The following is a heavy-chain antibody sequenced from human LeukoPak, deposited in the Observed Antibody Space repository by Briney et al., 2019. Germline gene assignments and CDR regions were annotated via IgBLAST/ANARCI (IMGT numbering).Heavy chain of an antibody. D-gene: IGHD4-17*01. Sequence: GGSLRPSCAASGFTFSSYAMSWVRQAPGKGLEWVSSISSSSSYIYYADSVKGRFTISRDNAKNSLYLQMNSPRAEDTAVYYCARAKDYGDYPPDYWGQGTLVTVSS. CDR3: ARAKDYGDYPPDY. V-gene: IGHV3-21*01. CDR1: GFTFSSYA. CDR2: ISSSSSYI. J-gene: IGHJ4*02.